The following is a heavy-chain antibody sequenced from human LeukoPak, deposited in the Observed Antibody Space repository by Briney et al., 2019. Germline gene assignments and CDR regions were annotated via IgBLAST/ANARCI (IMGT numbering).Heavy chain of an antibody. CDR2: ISYDGSNE. CDR1: GFTFSSYV. D-gene: IGHD1-14*01. Sequence: GRSLRLSCAASGFTFSSYVMHWVRQPLGKGLEWVAVISYDGSNEHYVDSVKGRFTISRDNSKNTLYVQMNSLRAEDTAVYYCARSGDTNRNWFDPWGQGTLVTVSS. J-gene: IGHJ5*02. CDR3: ARSGDTNRNWFDP. V-gene: IGHV3-30-3*01.